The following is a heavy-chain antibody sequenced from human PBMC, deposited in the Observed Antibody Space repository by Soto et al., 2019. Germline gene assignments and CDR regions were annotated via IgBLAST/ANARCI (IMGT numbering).Heavy chain of an antibody. CDR2: INPNSGGT. V-gene: IGHV1-2*02. J-gene: IGHJ4*02. CDR1: GYTFTGYY. Sequence: GASVKVSCKASGYTFTGYYMHWVRQAPGQGLEWMGWINPNSGGTNYAQKFQGRVTMTRDTSISTAYMGLSRLRSDDTAVYYFARDFMGEYYDFWSGPAPVDYWGQGTLVTVSS. CDR3: ARDFMGEYYDFWSGPAPVDY. D-gene: IGHD3-3*01.